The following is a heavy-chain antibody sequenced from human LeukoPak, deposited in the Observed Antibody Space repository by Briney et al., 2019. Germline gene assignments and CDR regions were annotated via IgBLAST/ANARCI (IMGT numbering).Heavy chain of an antibody. CDR2: INPNSGGT. V-gene: IGHV1-2*02. CDR3: ARSRSGSYSA. Sequence: ASVKVSCKASGYTFTGYYMHWVGQAPGQGLEWMGWINPNSGGTNYAQKFQGRVTMTRDTSIGTAYMELSRLRSDDTAVYYCARSRSGSYSAWGQGSLVTVSS. D-gene: IGHD1-26*01. J-gene: IGHJ4*02. CDR1: GYTFTGYY.